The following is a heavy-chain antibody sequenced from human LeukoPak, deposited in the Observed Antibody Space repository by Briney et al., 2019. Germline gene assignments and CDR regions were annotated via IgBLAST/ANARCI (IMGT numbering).Heavy chain of an antibody. D-gene: IGHD1-26*01. Sequence: GGSLRLSCAASGFTFRTSGMNWVRQAPGKVLEWVSYISSSGTNISYAQSVKGRFTITRDNAQNSLTLHMNTLRADDTAVYYCAKDGGTHFDHWGQGTLVTVSS. CDR3: AKDGGTHFDH. CDR1: GFTFRTSG. CDR2: ISSSGTNI. J-gene: IGHJ4*02. V-gene: IGHV3-48*01.